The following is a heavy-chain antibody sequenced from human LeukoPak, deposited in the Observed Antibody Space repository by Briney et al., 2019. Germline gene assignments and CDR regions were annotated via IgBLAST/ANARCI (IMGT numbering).Heavy chain of an antibody. CDR1: GGSFSTYY. D-gene: IGHD4-11*01. CDR3: AGRVAVGNYFDP. Sequence: SETLSLTCTFSGGSFSTYYWSWIRQPPGKGLEWIGYIYYSGSTNYNPSLKSRVTISLNTSKNQFSLRLRSVTAADTAVYYCAGRVAVGNYFDPWGQGTLVTVSS. CDR2: IYYSGST. V-gene: IGHV4-59*08. J-gene: IGHJ5*02.